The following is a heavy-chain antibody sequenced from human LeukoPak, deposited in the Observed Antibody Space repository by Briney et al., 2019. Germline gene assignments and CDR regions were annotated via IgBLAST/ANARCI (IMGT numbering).Heavy chain of an antibody. D-gene: IGHD3-22*01. V-gene: IGHV4-34*01. Sequence: PSETLSLTCAVYGGSFSGYYWSWIRQPLGKGLEWIGEINHSGSTNYNPSLKSRVTISVDTSKNQFSLKLSSVTAADTAVYYCASMGDSSGYYNFDYWGQGTLVTVSS. CDR2: INHSGST. CDR1: GGSFSGYY. J-gene: IGHJ4*02. CDR3: ASMGDSSGYYNFDY.